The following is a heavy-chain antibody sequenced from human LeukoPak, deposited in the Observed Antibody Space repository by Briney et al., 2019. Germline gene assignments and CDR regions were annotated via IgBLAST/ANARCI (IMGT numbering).Heavy chain of an antibody. J-gene: IGHJ6*03. Sequence: ETGGSLRLSCAASGFTFSNLPMSWVRQAPGKGLEWVSAISGPGGSTYYVDSVMDRFTISRDNSKNTLYLQMNSLRAEDTAVYYCGPTLGYNYYMDVWGKGTTVTVSS. CDR3: GPTLGYNYYMDV. V-gene: IGHV3-23*01. D-gene: IGHD3-10*01. CDR2: ISGPGGST. CDR1: GFTFSNLP.